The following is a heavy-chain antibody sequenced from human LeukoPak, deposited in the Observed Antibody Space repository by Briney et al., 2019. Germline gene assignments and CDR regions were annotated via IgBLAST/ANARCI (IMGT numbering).Heavy chain of an antibody. Sequence: GGSLRLSCAISGLSVSNYYMSWVRQAPGKGLEWVSLIRDTGETFFADSVRGRFTLSRDNSKNTMYLQMNRLRVEDTAVYFCARDRAATQDWVEFDPWGQGTLVTVSS. J-gene: IGHJ5*02. CDR2: IRDTGET. V-gene: IGHV3-66*03. CDR3: ARDRAATQDWVEFDP. D-gene: IGHD2-15*01. CDR1: GLSVSNYY.